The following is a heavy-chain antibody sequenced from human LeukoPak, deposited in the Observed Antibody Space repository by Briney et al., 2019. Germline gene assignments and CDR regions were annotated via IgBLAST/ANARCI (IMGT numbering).Heavy chain of an antibody. V-gene: IGHV3-23*01. D-gene: IGHD3-16*01. CDR3: ARAHIRGNYFDY. Sequence: GGSLRLSCAASGFTFSSYAMSWVRQAPGKGLEWVSAISGSGGSTYYADSVKGRFTISRDNAKNSLYLQMHSLRAEDTAVYYCARAHIRGNYFDYWGQGTLVTVSS. CDR1: GFTFSSYA. CDR2: ISGSGGST. J-gene: IGHJ4*02.